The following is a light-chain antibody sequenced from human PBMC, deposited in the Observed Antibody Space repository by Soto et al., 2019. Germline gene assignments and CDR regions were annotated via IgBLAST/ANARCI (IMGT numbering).Light chain of an antibody. CDR1: QSISTY. J-gene: IGKJ1*01. CDR2: DAS. V-gene: IGKV1-39*01. CDR3: QQSYSLWT. Sequence: DTQMTQSPSSLSASVGDRITITCRASQSISTYLTWYQQKPGKAPKLLIYDASNLQSGVPSRFRGSGSGTDFTLTISSLQPEDFATYDCQQSYSLWTFGQGTKVEIK.